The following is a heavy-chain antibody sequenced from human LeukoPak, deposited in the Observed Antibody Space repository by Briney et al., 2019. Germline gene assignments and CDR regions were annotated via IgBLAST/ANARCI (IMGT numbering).Heavy chain of an antibody. J-gene: IGHJ4*02. CDR3: ARAEITAAGVPFDY. CDR2: VNHSGST. Sequence: SETLSLTCAVYGESFSGYYWSWIRRPPGKGLEWIGEVNHSGSTNYNPSLKSRVTISVDTSKNQFSLKLSSVTAADTGVYYCARAEITAAGVPFDYWGQGTLVTVSS. D-gene: IGHD6-13*01. CDR1: GESFSGYY. V-gene: IGHV4-34*01.